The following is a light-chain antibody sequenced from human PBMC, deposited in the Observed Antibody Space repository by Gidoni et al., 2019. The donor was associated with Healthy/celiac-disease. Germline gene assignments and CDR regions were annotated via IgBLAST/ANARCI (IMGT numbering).Light chain of an antibody. CDR2: AAS. Sequence: DIKMHQSPSYLSASVGDRAPITCRASQSISSYLNWYQQKPGKAPKLLIYAASSLQSGVPSRFSGSGSATYFTLTISSLPPEDFATYYCQQSYSTPRTFGQGTKVEIK. CDR3: QQSYSTPRT. CDR1: QSISSY. J-gene: IGKJ1*01. V-gene: IGKV1-39*01.